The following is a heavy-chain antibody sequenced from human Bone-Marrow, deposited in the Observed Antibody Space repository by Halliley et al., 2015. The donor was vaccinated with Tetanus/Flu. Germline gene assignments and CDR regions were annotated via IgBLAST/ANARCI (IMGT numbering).Heavy chain of an antibody. CDR3: AGFGHYYYFGMDV. Sequence: LEWIVYSSYSGSLTYNPPLKSPVPILGDTSKNQFSLNLISVTAADTAVYYCAGFGHYYYFGMDVWGQGTTVPVSS. D-gene: IGHD3-16*01. CDR2: SSYSGSL. J-gene: IGHJ6*02. V-gene: IGHV4-59*01.